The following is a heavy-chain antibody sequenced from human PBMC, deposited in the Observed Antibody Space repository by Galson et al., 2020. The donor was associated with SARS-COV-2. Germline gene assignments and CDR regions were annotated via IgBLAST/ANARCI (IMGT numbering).Heavy chain of an antibody. Sequence: ETSETLSLTCTVSGGSISSGGYYWSWIRQHPGKGPEWLGYIHYSGSTYYNPSLKSRVTISVDTSKNQFSLKLSSVTAADTAVYYCARASRTIFGVVKHFDYWGQGTLVTVSS. CDR3: ARASRTIFGVVKHFDY. CDR1: GGSISSGGYY. D-gene: IGHD3-3*01. V-gene: IGHV4-31*03. J-gene: IGHJ4*02. CDR2: IHYSGST.